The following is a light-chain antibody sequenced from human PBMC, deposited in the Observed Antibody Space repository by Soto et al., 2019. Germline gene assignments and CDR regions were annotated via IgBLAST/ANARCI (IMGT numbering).Light chain of an antibody. CDR2: DVS. V-gene: IGLV2-8*01. J-gene: IGLJ3*02. Sequence: QSALTQPPSASGSPGQSVTISCTGTSSDVGGYNSVSWYQQHPGKAPKLMIYDVSKWPSGVPDRFSGSKSGNTASLTISGLQAEDEADYYCSSYAGSNTWVFGGGTKLTVL. CDR1: SSDVGGYNS. CDR3: SSYAGSNTWV.